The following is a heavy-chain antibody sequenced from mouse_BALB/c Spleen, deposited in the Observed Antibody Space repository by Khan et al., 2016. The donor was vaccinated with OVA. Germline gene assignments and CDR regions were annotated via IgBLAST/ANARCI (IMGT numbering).Heavy chain of an antibody. V-gene: IGHV2-5-1*01. CDR3: AKHDYGMDY. Sequence: QVQLKQSGPSLVQPSQSLSITCTVSGFSLTSYGVHWVRQSPGKGLEWLGLIWRGGSTDYNAAFMSRLNITKDNSKNQVFFNMNDLQPDDTAIYYFAKHDYGMDYWGQGTSVTVSS. CDR1: GFSLTSYG. CDR2: IWRGGST. J-gene: IGHJ4*01. D-gene: IGHD2-3*01.